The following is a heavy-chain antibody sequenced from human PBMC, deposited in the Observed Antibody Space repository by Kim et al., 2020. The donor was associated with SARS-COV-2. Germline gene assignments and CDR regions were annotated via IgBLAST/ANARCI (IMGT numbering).Heavy chain of an antibody. CDR1: GFTFSSNA. Sequence: GGSLRLSCAASGFTFSSNAMGWVRQAPGKGLEWVSGIGSDYSTHYADSVKGRFTISRDNSKNTLYLQMNSLRAEDTALYYCAKDLRYYSAMDVWGQGTTVTVSS. CDR3: AKDLRYYSAMDV. V-gene: IGHV3-23*01. J-gene: IGHJ6*02. CDR2: IGSDYST. D-gene: IGHD3-10*01.